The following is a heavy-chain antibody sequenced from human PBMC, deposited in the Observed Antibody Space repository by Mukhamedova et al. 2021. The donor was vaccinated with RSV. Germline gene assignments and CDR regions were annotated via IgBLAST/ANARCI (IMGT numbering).Heavy chain of an antibody. Sequence: EWVSYISTSASTIYYADSLKGRFTISRDNAKYSLYLQMNSLRAEDTAVYYCARGGGSSGPDYWGQGTLVTVSS. CDR2: ISTSASTI. V-gene: IGHV3-48*03. J-gene: IGHJ4*02. CDR3: ARGGGSSGPDY. D-gene: IGHD6-25*01.